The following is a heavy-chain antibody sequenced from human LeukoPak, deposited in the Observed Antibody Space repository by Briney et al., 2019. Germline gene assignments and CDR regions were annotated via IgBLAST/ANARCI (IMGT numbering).Heavy chain of an antibody. Sequence: GGSLRLSCAASGFTFDDHAMHWVRQAPGKGLEWVSGLSWNSGSIDYADSVKGRFTISRDNAKNSLYLQMNSLRAEDTALYYCAKGPGMATVKRCLDYWGQGTLVTVSS. D-gene: IGHD5-24*01. J-gene: IGHJ4*02. CDR2: LSWNSGSI. CDR1: GFTFDDHA. CDR3: AKGPGMATVKRCLDY. V-gene: IGHV3-9*01.